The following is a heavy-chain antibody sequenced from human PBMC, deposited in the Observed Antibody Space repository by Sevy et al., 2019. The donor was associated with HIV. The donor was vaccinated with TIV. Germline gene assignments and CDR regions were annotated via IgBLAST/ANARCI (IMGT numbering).Heavy chain of an antibody. J-gene: IGHJ6*02. D-gene: IGHD6-13*01. CDR3: ARDTGGIGMDV. CDR1: GFTFSSHW. CDR2: IKQDGSDK. Sequence: GGSLRLSCATSGFTFSSHWMSWVRQAPGKGLEWVANIKQDGSDKYYVDSVKGRFTISRDNAKNSRSLQMNSLRAEDTAEYYCARDTGGIGMDVWGQGTTVTVSS. V-gene: IGHV3-7*01.